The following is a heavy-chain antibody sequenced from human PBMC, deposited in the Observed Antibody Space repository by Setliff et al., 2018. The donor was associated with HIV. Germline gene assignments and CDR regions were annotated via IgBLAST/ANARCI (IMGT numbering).Heavy chain of an antibody. CDR3: TRDLNLPGGEAFDI. V-gene: IGHV3-21*01. Sequence: GGSLRLSCAASGFTFTIYTMNWVRQAPGKVLEWVSSISGDSNHIYDADSVKGRFTISRDNAKNLVYLQMDSLRAEYTAMYYCTRDLNLPGGEAFDIWGQGTMVTVSS. J-gene: IGHJ3*02. CDR1: GFTFTIYT. D-gene: IGHD2-2*01. CDR2: ISGDSNHI.